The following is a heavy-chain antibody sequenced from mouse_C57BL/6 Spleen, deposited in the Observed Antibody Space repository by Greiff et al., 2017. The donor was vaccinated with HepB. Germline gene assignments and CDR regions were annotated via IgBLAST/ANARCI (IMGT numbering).Heavy chain of an antibody. J-gene: IGHJ4*01. CDR2: IDPEDGET. CDR3: ARGHGSSRDAMDY. Sequence: VQLLQSGAELVKPGASVKLSCTASGFNIKDYYMHWVKQRTEQGLEWIGRIDPEDGETKYAPKFQGKATITADTSSNTSYLQLSSLTSEDTAVYYCARGHGSSRDAMDYWGQGTSVTVSS. D-gene: IGHD1-1*01. CDR1: GFNIKDYY. V-gene: IGHV14-2*01.